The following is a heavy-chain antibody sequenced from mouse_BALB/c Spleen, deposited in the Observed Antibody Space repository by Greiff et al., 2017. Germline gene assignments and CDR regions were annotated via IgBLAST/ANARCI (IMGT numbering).Heavy chain of an antibody. CDR1: GFTFSSYA. D-gene: IGHD2-3*01. J-gene: IGHJ2*01. CDR3: ARDDGYPLDY. CDR2: ISSGGST. V-gene: IGHV5-6-5*01. Sequence: DVMLVESGGGLVKPGGSLKLSCAASGFTFSSYAMSWVRQTPEKRLEWVASISSGGSTYYPDSVKGRFTISRDNARNILYLQMSSLRSEDTAMYYCARDDGYPLDYWGQGTTLTVSS.